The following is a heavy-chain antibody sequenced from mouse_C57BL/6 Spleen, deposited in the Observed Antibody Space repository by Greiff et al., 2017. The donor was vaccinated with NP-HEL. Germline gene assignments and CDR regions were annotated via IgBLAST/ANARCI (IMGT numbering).Heavy chain of an antibody. J-gene: IGHJ4*01. V-gene: IGHV1-50*01. CDR2: IDPSDSYT. CDR1: GYTFTSYW. CDR3: ARGYDKGYAMDY. Sequence: QVQLQQPGAELVKPGASVKLSCKASGYTFTSYWMQWVKQRPGQGLEWIGEIDPSDSYTNYNQKFKGKATLTVDTSSSTAYMQLSSLTSEDSAVYYCARGYDKGYAMDYWGQGTSVTVSS. D-gene: IGHD2-12*01.